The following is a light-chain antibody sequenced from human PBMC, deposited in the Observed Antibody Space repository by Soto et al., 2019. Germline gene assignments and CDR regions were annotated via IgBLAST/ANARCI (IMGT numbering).Light chain of an antibody. CDR1: QSVSSN. CDR2: GAS. V-gene: IGKV3-15*01. Sequence: EIVMTQSPATLSVSPGERATLSCRASQSVSSNLAWYQQKPGQAPRLLIYGASTRATGIPARFSGSGSGTEFTLTISSLQSEDFAVYYCQQYNNWPRAYTFGHGTKLEIK. CDR3: QQYNNWPRAYT. J-gene: IGKJ2*01.